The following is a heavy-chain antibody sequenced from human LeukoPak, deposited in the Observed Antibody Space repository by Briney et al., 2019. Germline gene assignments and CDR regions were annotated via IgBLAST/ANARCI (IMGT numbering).Heavy chain of an antibody. CDR3: ARGLPYCGGDCYPGYFDY. CDR1: GGSFSGYY. D-gene: IGHD2-21*01. J-gene: IGHJ4*02. V-gene: IGHV4-34*01. CDR2: INHSGST. Sequence: ETLSLTCAVYGGSFSGYYWSWIRQPPGKGLEWIGEINHSGSTNYNPSLKSRVTISVDTSKNQFSLKLSSVTAADTAVYYCARGLPYCGGDCYPGYFDYWGQGTLVTVSS.